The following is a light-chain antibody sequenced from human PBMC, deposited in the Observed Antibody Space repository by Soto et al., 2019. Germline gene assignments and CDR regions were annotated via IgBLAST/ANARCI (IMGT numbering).Light chain of an antibody. Sequence: QSVLTQPPSVSEAPGQRVTISCTGSSSNIGAGYDVHWYQQLPGTAPKLLIYGNNYRPSGVPDRFSGSKSGTSASLAITGLQAEDEADYYCQSYDSSLSGVVFGGGTKLTVL. CDR2: GNN. V-gene: IGLV1-40*01. J-gene: IGLJ2*01. CDR3: QSYDSSLSGVV. CDR1: SSNIGAGYD.